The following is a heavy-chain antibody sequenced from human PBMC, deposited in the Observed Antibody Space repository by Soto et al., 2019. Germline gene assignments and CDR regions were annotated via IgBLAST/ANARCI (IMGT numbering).Heavy chain of an antibody. J-gene: IGHJ3*02. CDR3: VREYRYCGGGSCKTWSGGFDI. D-gene: IGHD2-15*01. CDR2: ISVSGGST. CDR1: GFTFRNYV. Sequence: GGSLRLSCTASGFTFRNYVMSWVRQAPGRGLEWVSAISVSGGSTFYADSVKGRFSISRDNSKSTLYLQMNSLRAEDTAVYYCVREYRYCGGGSCKTWSGGFDIWGQGIMVTVSS. V-gene: IGHV3-23*01.